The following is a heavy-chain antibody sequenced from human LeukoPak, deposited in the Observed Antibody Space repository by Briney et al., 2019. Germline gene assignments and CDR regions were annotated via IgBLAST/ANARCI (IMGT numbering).Heavy chain of an antibody. Sequence: GGSLRLSCAASGFTFSSYEMNWVRQAPGKGLEWVSYISGSGSTIYYTDSVKGRFTISRDNAKNSLYLQMNSLRVEDTAVYYCARVGIQLWPSFDYWGQGPWSPSPQ. D-gene: IGHD5-18*01. J-gene: IGHJ4*02. V-gene: IGHV3-48*03. CDR1: GFTFSSYE. CDR2: ISGSGSTI. CDR3: ARVGIQLWPSFDY.